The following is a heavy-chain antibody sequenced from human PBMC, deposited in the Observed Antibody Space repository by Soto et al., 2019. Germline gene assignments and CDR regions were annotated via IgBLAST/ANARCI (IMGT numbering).Heavy chain of an antibody. V-gene: IGHV3-20*01. D-gene: IGHD6-19*01. Sequence: GGSLRLSCAASGFTFAEYGMSWVRHVPGKGLEWVSGINWNGNSRGYADSVKGRFTISRDNAKKSVYLQMNSLRAEDTALYDCAISGKWLGVPYNIFDPWGQGTLVTVSS. CDR1: GFTFAEYG. CDR2: INWNGNSR. J-gene: IGHJ5*02. CDR3: AISGKWLGVPYNIFDP.